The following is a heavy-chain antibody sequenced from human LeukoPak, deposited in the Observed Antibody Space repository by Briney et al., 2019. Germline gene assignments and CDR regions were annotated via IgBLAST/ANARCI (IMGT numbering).Heavy chain of an antibody. J-gene: IGHJ3*02. CDR1: GGSISSGSYY. D-gene: IGHD3-16*01. V-gene: IGHV4-61*02. CDR2: IYTSGST. Sequence: SETLSLTCTVSGGSISSGSYYWSWIRQPAGKGLEWIGRIYTSGSTNYNPSLKSRVTMSVDTSKNQFSLKLSSVTAADTAVYYCAREGAHDAFDIWGQGTMVTVSS. CDR3: AREGAHDAFDI.